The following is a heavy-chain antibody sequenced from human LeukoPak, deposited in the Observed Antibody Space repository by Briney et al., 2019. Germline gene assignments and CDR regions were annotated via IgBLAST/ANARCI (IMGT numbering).Heavy chain of an antibody. CDR3: ARGGQYSGSYFDY. Sequence: TLSLTCTVSGGSISTGGYYWSWIRQHPGKRLEWIVYIYYSGSTYYNPSLKSRVTISVDTSKNQFSLKLSSVTDAETAVYYCARGGQYSGSYFDYWGQGTLVTVSS. V-gene: IGHV4-31*03. J-gene: IGHJ4*02. D-gene: IGHD1-26*01. CDR2: IYYSGST. CDR1: GGSISTGGYY.